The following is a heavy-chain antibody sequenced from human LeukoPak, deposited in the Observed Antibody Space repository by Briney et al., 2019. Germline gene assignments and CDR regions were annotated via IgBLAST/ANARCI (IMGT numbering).Heavy chain of an antibody. D-gene: IGHD3-10*01. V-gene: IGHV4-34*01. CDR2: INHSGST. J-gene: IGHJ6*02. CDR1: GGSFSGYY. Sequence: SETLSLTCAVYGGSFSGYYWSWIRQPPGKGLEWIGEINHSGSTNYNPSLKSRVTISVDTSKNQFSLKLSSVTAADTAVYYCARVKRFGELLYYYYYYGMDVWGQGTTVTVSS. CDR3: ARVKRFGELLYYYYYYGMDV.